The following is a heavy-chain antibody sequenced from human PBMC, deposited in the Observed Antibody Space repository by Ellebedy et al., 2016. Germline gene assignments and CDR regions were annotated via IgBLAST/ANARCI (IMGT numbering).Heavy chain of an antibody. Sequence: SETLSLTCAVYGGSFSGYYWSWIRQPPGKGLEWIGEINHSGSTNYNPSLKSRVTISVDTSKNQFSLKLSSVTAADTAVYYCARTTSSGWYSTPHDAFDIWGQGTMVTVSS. CDR1: GGSFSGYY. D-gene: IGHD6-19*01. J-gene: IGHJ3*02. V-gene: IGHV4-34*01. CDR3: ARTTSSGWYSTPHDAFDI. CDR2: INHSGST.